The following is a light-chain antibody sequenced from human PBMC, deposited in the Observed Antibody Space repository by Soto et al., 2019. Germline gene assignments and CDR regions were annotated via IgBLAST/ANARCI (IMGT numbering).Light chain of an antibody. CDR3: QQYGSSLWT. J-gene: IGKJ1*01. Sequence: EIVLTQSPGTLSLSPGERATLSCSASQSVSSSYLTWYQQKPGQAPRLLIFGASSRATGIPGRFSGRGSGKDFTLTISRLEPEDFAVYYCQQYGSSLWTFGQGTKVEIK. CDR2: GAS. CDR1: QSVSSSY. V-gene: IGKV3-20*01.